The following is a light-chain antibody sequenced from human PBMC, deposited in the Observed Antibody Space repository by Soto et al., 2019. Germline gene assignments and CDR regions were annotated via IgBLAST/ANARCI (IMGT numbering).Light chain of an antibody. J-gene: IGKJ4*01. V-gene: IGKV1-39*01. Sequence: DIQMTQSPSTLFASVGDRVTITCRASQSVRNWLAWYQQRPGRAPQLAIYDPSTLEPGVPSLCSGSRSGTDFTLTISSLQPEDFATYYCQQSYSTPLTFGGGTKVDIK. CDR1: QSVRNW. CDR2: DPS. CDR3: QQSYSTPLT.